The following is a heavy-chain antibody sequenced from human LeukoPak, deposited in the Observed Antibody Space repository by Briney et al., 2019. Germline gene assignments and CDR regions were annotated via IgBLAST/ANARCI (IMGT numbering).Heavy chain of an antibody. V-gene: IGHV3-23*01. CDR3: AKGVVAATHYYGMDV. Sequence: GGSLRLSCAASGFTFNNYAMGWVRQTPGKGLEWVSGITGNGRNTYYEDSVKGRFTISRDNSKNTLYLQLNSVRAEDTAAYYCAKGVVAATHYYGMDVWGQGTTVTVSS. J-gene: IGHJ6*02. D-gene: IGHD2-15*01. CDR2: ITGNGRNT. CDR1: GFTFNNYA.